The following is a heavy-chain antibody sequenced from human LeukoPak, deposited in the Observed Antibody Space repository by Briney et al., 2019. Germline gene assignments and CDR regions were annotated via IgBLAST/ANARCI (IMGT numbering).Heavy chain of an antibody. CDR3: ARVPGCSGGSCYSHYYYGMDV. Sequence: ASVKVSCKASGYTFTSYDIHWVRQATGQGLEWMGWMNPNSGNTGYAQKFQGRVTMTRNTSISTAYMELSSLRSEDTAVYYCARVPGCSGGSCYSHYYYGMDVWGQGTTVTVSS. J-gene: IGHJ6*02. D-gene: IGHD2-15*01. CDR1: GYTFTSYD. V-gene: IGHV1-8*01. CDR2: MNPNSGNT.